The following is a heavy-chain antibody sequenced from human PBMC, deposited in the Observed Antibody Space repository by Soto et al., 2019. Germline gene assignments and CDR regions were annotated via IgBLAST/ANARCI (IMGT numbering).Heavy chain of an antibody. V-gene: IGHV1-2*02. CDR1: GYTFTGYY. CDR3: AREWYYYDSSGYYFPYYYGMDV. Sequence: ASVKVSCKASGYTFTGYYMHWVRQAPGQGLEWMGWINPNSGSTNYAQKFQGRVTMTRDTSMSTVYMELSSLRSEDTAVYYCAREWYYYDSSGYYFPYYYGMDVWGQGTTVTVS. D-gene: IGHD3-22*01. CDR2: INPNSGST. J-gene: IGHJ6*02.